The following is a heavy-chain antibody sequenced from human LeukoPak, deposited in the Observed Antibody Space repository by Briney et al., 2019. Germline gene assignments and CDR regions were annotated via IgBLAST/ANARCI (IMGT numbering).Heavy chain of an antibody. CDR3: ARDRQSSWYELAY. J-gene: IGHJ4*02. CDR2: IDSGRRSST. V-gene: IGHV3-48*03. Sequence: GGSLRLSCAASGFTFRSYEMNWVRQAPGKGLEWVSYIDSGRRSSTNYADSVKGRFNISKDSAKNLLYLQMDSLRAEDTAVYFCARDRQSSWYELAYWGQGTLVTVS. CDR1: GFTFRSYE. D-gene: IGHD6-13*01.